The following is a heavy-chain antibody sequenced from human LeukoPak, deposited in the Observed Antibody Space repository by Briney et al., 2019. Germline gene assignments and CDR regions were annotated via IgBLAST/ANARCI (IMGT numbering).Heavy chain of an antibody. CDR2: IYYSGST. CDR3: ARHDPIVGTPDAFDI. J-gene: IGHJ3*02. V-gene: IGHV4-61*08. Sequence: SQTLSLTCTVSGGSISSGGYYWSWIRQPPGKGLEWIAYIYYSGSTDYNPSLRGRVTTSLDTSKNQFSLKLSSVTAADTAVYSCARHDPIVGTPDAFDIWGQGTMVTVSS. CDR1: GGSISSGGYY. D-gene: IGHD1-26*01.